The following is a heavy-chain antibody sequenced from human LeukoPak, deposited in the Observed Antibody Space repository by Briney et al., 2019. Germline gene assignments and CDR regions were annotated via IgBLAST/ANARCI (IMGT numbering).Heavy chain of an antibody. CDR3: AREGLNMVRGVIPKEAWGWFDP. CDR1: GGSISSGSYY. D-gene: IGHD3-10*01. Sequence: MPSETLSLTCTVSGGSISSGSYYWNWIRQPAGKGLEWIGRTYTSGNTNYNPSLKSRVTISVDTSKNQFSLKLSSVTAADTAVYYCAREGLNMVRGVIPKEAWGWFDPWGQGTLVTVSS. CDR2: TYTSGNT. J-gene: IGHJ5*02. V-gene: IGHV4-61*02.